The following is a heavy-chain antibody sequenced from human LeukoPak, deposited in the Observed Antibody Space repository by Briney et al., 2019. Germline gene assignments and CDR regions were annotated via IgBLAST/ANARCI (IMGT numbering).Heavy chain of an antibody. J-gene: IGHJ3*02. CDR3: ARDLGAFDI. CDR2: INSDGSST. Sequence: GGSLRLSCVASGFTFSTYWMYWVRQVPGKGLVWVSRINSDGSSTAYADSVKGRFTISRDNAKNSLYLQMNSLRAEDTAVYYCARDLGAFDIWGQGTMVTVSS. CDR1: GFTFSTYW. V-gene: IGHV3-74*01.